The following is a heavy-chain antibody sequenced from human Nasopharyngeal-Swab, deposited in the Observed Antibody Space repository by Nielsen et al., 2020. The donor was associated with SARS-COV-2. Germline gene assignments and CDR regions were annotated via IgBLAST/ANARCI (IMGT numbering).Heavy chain of an antibody. D-gene: IGHD6-19*01. Sequence: GESLKISCAASGFTFSSYGMHWVRQAPGKGLEWVSSISSSSSYIYYADSVKGRFTISRDNAKNPLYLQMNSLRAEDTAVYYCARGKQWLDRGSDYWGQGTLVTVSS. J-gene: IGHJ4*02. CDR3: ARGKQWLDRGSDY. CDR1: GFTFSSYG. V-gene: IGHV3-21*01. CDR2: ISSSSSYI.